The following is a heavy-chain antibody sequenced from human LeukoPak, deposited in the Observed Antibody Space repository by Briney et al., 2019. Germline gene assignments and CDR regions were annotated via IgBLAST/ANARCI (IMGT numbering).Heavy chain of an antibody. J-gene: IGHJ4*02. Sequence: GGSLRLSCAASGFTFSNYWMSWVRQAPGKGLEWVANIKQDGNEKYYVDSVKGRFTISRDNAKNSLFLQMNSLRAEDTAVYYCASGYNYGYLFDYWGQGTLVTASS. D-gene: IGHD5-18*01. CDR3: ASGYNYGYLFDY. CDR1: GFTFSNYW. V-gene: IGHV3-7*01. CDR2: IKQDGNEK.